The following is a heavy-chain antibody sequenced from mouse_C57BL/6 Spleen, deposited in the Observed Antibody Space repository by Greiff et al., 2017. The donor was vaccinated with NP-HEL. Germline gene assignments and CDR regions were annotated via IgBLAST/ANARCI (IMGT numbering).Heavy chain of an antibody. D-gene: IGHD2-3*01. CDR3: SRGIYDGSMDY. Sequence: VQLQQSGPELVKPGASVKISCKASGYAFSSSWMNWVKQRPGKGLEWIGRIYPGDGDTNYNGKFKGKATLTADKSSSTAYMQLSSLTSEDSAVYFWSRGIYDGSMDYWGQGTSVTVSS. J-gene: IGHJ4*01. CDR2: IYPGDGDT. CDR1: GYAFSSSW. V-gene: IGHV1-82*01.